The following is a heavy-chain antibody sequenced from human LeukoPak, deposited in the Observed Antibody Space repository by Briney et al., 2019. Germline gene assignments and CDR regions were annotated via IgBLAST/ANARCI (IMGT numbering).Heavy chain of an antibody. V-gene: IGHV4-34*01. D-gene: IGHD5-18*01. Sequence: SETLSLTCAVYGGSFSGYYWSWIRQPPGKGLEWIGEINHSGITNYNPSLKSRVTISVDTSKNQFSLKLSSVTAADTAVYYCARRGYSYGLWGQGTLVTVSS. CDR2: INHSGIT. J-gene: IGHJ4*02. CDR1: GGSFSGYY. CDR3: ARRGYSYGL.